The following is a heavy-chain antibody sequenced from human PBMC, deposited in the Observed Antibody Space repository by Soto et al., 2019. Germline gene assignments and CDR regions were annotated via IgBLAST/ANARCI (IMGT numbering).Heavy chain of an antibody. CDR2: IYWDDDK. V-gene: IGHV2-5*02. CDR1: GFSLSTSGVG. D-gene: IGHD3-10*01. CDR3: ARGGWTTYYSPFFDY. J-gene: IGHJ4*02. Sequence: SGPTLVNPTQTLTLTCTFSGFSLSTSGVGVGWIRQPPGKALEWLALIYWDDDKGYSPSLKSRLTITKDTSKNQVVLTLTKLDTVDTATYYCARGGWTTYYSPFFDYWGQGTLVTVSS.